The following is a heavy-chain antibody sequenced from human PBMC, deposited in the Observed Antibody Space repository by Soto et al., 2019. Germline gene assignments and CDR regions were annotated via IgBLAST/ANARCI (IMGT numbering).Heavy chain of an antibody. CDR2: INPNSGGT. Sequence: QVQLVQSGAEVKKPGASVKVPCKASGYTFTGYYMHWVRQAPGQGLEWMGWINPNSGGTNYAQKFQGWVTMTRDTSISTAYMELSRLRSDDTAVYYCARGGVVVVPAAQYYFDYWGQGTLVTVSS. CDR3: ARGGVVVVPAAQYYFDY. V-gene: IGHV1-2*04. D-gene: IGHD2-2*01. J-gene: IGHJ4*02. CDR1: GYTFTGYY.